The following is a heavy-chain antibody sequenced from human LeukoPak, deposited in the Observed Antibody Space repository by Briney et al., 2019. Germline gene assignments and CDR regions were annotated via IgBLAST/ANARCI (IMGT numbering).Heavy chain of an antibody. CDR3: ATRGGQWFGELLQYYFDY. Sequence: GGPLRLSCAASGFTFISSAMSWVRQAPGKGIEWVSAISGSGGSTYYADSVEGRFTISRDNSKNTLYLQMSSLRAEDTAVYYCATRGGQWFGELLQYYFDYWGQGTLVTVSS. V-gene: IGHV3-23*01. CDR1: GFTFISSA. D-gene: IGHD3-10*01. J-gene: IGHJ4*02. CDR2: ISGSGGST.